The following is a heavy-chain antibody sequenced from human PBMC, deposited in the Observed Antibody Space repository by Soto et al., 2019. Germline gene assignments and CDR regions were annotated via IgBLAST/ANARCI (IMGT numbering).Heavy chain of an antibody. CDR2: INHSGST. V-gene: IGHV4-34*01. CDR1: GGSFSGYY. D-gene: IGHD1-26*01. CDR3: ARRGRREGRRPFDY. Sequence: KTSETLSLTCAVYGGSFSGYYWRWIRQPPGKGLEWIGEINHSGSTNYNPSLKSRVTISVDTSKNQFSLKLSSVNAADTAVYYCARRGRREGRRPFDYWGQGTLITVSS. J-gene: IGHJ4*02.